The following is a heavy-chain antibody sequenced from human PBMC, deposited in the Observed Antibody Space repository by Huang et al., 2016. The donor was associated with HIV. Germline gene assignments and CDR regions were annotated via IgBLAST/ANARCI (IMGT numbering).Heavy chain of an antibody. V-gene: IGHV1-69*01. Sequence: QVQLVQSGAEVKKPGSSVKVSCQASGGTFSSYAISWVRQAPGQGLEWMGGIIPIFGTANYAQKFQGRVTITADESTSTAYMELSSLRSEDTAVYYCARVESRRYYDSSGYYYWGQGTLVTVSS. CDR1: GGTFSSYA. D-gene: IGHD3-22*01. J-gene: IGHJ4*02. CDR3: ARVESRRYYDSSGYYY. CDR2: IIPIFGTA.